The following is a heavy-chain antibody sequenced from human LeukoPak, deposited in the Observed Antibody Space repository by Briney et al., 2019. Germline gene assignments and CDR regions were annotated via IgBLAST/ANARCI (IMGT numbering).Heavy chain of an antibody. CDR3: ARVPAPWELYAFDI. CDR1: GDSVSSNSAA. J-gene: IGHJ3*02. D-gene: IGHD1-26*01. Sequence: SQTLSLTYAISGDSVSSNSAAWNWIRQSPSRGLEWLGRTYYRSKWYNDYAVSVKSRITINPDTSKNQFSLQLNSVTPEDTAVYYCARVPAPWELYAFDIWGQGTMVTVSS. V-gene: IGHV6-1*01. CDR2: TYYRSKWYN.